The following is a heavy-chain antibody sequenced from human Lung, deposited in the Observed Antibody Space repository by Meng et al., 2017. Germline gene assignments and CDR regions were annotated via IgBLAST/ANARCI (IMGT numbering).Heavy chain of an antibody. CDR3: ARETLRELGLFHY. V-gene: IGHV4-4*02. D-gene: IGHD1-7*01. CDR1: GDSITRTQW. J-gene: IGHJ4*02. Sequence: QLQLQESGPSLVQPSGTLSLACAVSGDSITRTQWWSWLRQTPGKGLEWIGEISHSGSTVYRPSLQGRVSISLDKSNNEFSLKLTSVTAADTAVYYCARETLRELGLFHYWGQGILVTVSS. CDR2: ISHSGST.